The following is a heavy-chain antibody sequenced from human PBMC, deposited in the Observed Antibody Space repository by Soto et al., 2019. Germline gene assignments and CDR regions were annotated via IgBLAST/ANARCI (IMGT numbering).Heavy chain of an antibody. CDR2: ISSSSSSTI. D-gene: IGHD2-15*01. CDR1: GFTFSSYS. V-gene: IGHV3-48*02. Sequence: GGSLRLSCAASGFTFSSYSMNWVRQAPGKGLEWVSYISSSSSSTIYYADSVKGRFTISRDNAKNSLYLQMNSLRDEDTAVYYCARENSAGYFDLWGRGTLVTVSS. CDR3: ARENSAGYFDL. J-gene: IGHJ2*01.